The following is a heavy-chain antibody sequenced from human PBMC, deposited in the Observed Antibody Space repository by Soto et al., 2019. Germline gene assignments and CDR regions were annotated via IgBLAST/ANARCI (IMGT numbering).Heavy chain of an antibody. D-gene: IGHD6-19*01. V-gene: IGHV1-69*13. Sequence: ASVKVSCKASGGTFSSYAISWVRQAPGQGLEWMGGITPIFGTANYAQKFQGRVTITADESTSTAYMELSSLRSEDTAVYYCARDGGSSGWFDYWGQGTLVTVSS. CDR1: GGTFSSYA. CDR2: ITPIFGTA. CDR3: ARDGGSSGWFDY. J-gene: IGHJ4*02.